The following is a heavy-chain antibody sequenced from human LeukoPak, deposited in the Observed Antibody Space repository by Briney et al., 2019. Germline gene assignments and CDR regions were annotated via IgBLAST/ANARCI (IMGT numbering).Heavy chain of an antibody. Sequence: TGGSLRLSCAASGFTFSNYCMTWVRQGPGKGLEWVASTKQDGSEKYFLDSVKGRFTISRDNAESSLYLQMNSLRAEDTAVYYCARVFYQDSGTSYRHLDHWGQGTLVTVSS. V-gene: IGHV3-7*01. CDR3: ARVFYQDSGTSYRHLDH. CDR1: GFTFSNYC. CDR2: TKQDGSEK. D-gene: IGHD2/OR15-2a*01. J-gene: IGHJ4*02.